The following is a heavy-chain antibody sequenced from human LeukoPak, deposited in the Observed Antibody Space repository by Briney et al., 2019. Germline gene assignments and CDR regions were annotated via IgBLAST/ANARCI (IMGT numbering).Heavy chain of an antibody. CDR3: ARVGGSSKCPDY. Sequence: PGGSLRLSCAASGFTFSSYWMRWVRQAPGKGLEWVANIKQDGSETYYVDSVKGRFTISRDNAKNLLYLEMNSLRAEDTALYYCARVGGSSKCPDYWGQGTLVTVSS. CDR1: GFTFSSYW. D-gene: IGHD6-13*01. J-gene: IGHJ4*02. V-gene: IGHV3-7*01. CDR2: IKQDGSET.